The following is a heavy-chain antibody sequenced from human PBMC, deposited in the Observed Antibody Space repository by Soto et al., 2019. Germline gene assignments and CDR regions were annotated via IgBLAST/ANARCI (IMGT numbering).Heavy chain of an antibody. V-gene: IGHV2-5*01. D-gene: IGHD6-19*01. CDR2: IYWNDDK. J-gene: IGHJ5*02. CDR3: AHKPHSSGDNWFHP. CDR1: GFSLSTSGVG. Sequence: QITLKESGPTLVKPTQTLTLTCTFSGFSLSTSGVGVGWIRQPPGKALEWLALIYWNDDKRYSPSLKSRLTITQDTSKNQVVLTMTNMDPVDTATYYCAHKPHSSGDNWFHPWGQGTLVTVSS.